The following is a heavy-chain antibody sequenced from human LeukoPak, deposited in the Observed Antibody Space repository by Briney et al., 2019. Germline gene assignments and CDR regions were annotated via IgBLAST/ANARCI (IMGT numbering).Heavy chain of an antibody. D-gene: IGHD4-23*01. V-gene: IGHV4-34*01. Sequence: SETLSLTCAVCGGSFSGYYWSWIRQPPGKGLEWIGEINHSGSTNYNPSLKSRVTISVDTSKNQFSLKLSSVTAADTAVYYCARGPMTTVVTIDYWGQGTLVTVSS. CDR2: INHSGST. CDR1: GGSFSGYY. J-gene: IGHJ4*02. CDR3: ARGPMTTVVTIDY.